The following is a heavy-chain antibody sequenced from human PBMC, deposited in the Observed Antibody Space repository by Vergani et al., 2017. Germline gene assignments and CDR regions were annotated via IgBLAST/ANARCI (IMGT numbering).Heavy chain of an antibody. CDR3: AKDCLGWELETADY. V-gene: IGHV3-30*18. CDR2: ISYDGSNK. Sequence: QVQLVESGGGVVQPGRSLRLSCAASGFTFSSYGMHWVRQAPGKGLEWVAVISYDGSNKYYADSVKGRFTISRDNSKNTLYLQMNSLRAEDTAVYYCAKDCLGWELETADYWGQGTLVTVSS. D-gene: IGHD1-26*01. J-gene: IGHJ4*02. CDR1: GFTFSSYG.